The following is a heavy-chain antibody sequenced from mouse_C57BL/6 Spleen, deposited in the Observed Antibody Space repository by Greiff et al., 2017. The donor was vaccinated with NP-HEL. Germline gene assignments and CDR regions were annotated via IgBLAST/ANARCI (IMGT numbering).Heavy chain of an antibody. V-gene: IGHV1-76*01. CDR3: ARGDSFYAMDY. J-gene: IGHJ4*01. Sequence: QVQLKESGAELVRPGASVKLSCKASGYTFTDYYINWVKQRPGQGLEWIARIYPGSGNTYYNEKFKGKATLTAEKSSSTAYMQLSSLTSEDSAVYFCARGDSFYAMDYWGQGTSVTVSS. CDR2: IYPGSGNT. CDR1: GYTFTDYY.